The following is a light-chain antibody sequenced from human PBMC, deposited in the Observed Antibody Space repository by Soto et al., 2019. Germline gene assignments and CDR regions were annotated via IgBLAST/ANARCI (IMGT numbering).Light chain of an antibody. J-gene: IGKJ4*01. Sequence: EIVLTQSPGTLSLSPGERASLSCRASQSVNSRLAWYQHKPGQAPRLLVSGASSRATGIPARFSGSRSGPEFTLTINSLQSEDFAIYYCQPYNNWPLTFGGGTKVDIK. CDR2: GAS. CDR3: QPYNNWPLT. V-gene: IGKV3D-15*01. CDR1: QSVNSR.